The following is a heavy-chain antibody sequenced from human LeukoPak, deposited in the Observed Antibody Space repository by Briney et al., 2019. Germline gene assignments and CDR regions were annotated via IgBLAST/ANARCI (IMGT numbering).Heavy chain of an antibody. CDR3: SRGLDSRKLGY. CDR1: GPSFTSDDKY. V-gene: IGHV4-31*03. Sequence: SQTLSLTCTVSGPSFTSDDKYWNWLLHSPGKGLEWIGSIHPSGMLYNNPSPESRVTMSRDTSKNQVSLNLNSVTAADTAVYFCSRGLDSRKLGYWGQGILVTVSS. D-gene: IGHD3-22*01. CDR2: IHPSGML. J-gene: IGHJ4*02.